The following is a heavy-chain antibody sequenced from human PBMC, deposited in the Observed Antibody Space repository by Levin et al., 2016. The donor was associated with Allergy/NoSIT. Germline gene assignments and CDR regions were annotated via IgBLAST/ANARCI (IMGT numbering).Heavy chain of an antibody. D-gene: IGHD2-21*02. V-gene: IGHV3-23*01. Sequence: VRQAPGKGLEWVSGIVDGGGSTFYGDSVKGRFTVSRDNSKNTLYLQMNSLRVEDTAVYYCAKVNGDFLYGMDVWGQGTTVTVSS. CDR3: AKVNGDFLYGMDV. CDR2: IVDGGGST. J-gene: IGHJ6*02.